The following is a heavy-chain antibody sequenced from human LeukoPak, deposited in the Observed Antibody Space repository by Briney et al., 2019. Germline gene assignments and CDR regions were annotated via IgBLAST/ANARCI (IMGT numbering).Heavy chain of an antibody. D-gene: IGHD3-3*01. CDR1: GGTFSSYA. CDR3: ARGRFLEWLLYYYGMDV. V-gene: IGHV1-69*13. Sequence: SVKVSCKASGGTFSSYAISWVRQAPGQGLEWMGGIIPIFGTANYAQKFQGRVTITADESTSTAYMELSSLRSEDAAVYYCARGRFLEWLLYYYGMDVWGQGTTVTVSS. CDR2: IIPIFGTA. J-gene: IGHJ6*02.